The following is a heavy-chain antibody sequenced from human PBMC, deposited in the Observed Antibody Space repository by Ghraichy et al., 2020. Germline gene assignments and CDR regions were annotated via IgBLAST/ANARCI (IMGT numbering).Heavy chain of an antibody. CDR2: IYYSGST. CDR1: GGSISSGGYY. V-gene: IGHV4-31*03. CDR3: ARSPNPYDSSGYYYDAFDI. Sequence: SETLSLTCTVSGGSISSGGYYWSWIRQHPGKGLEWIGYIYYSGSTYYNPSLKSRVTISVDTSKNQFSLKLSSVTAADTAVYYCARSPNPYDSSGYYYDAFDIWGQGTMVTVSS. D-gene: IGHD3-22*01. J-gene: IGHJ3*02.